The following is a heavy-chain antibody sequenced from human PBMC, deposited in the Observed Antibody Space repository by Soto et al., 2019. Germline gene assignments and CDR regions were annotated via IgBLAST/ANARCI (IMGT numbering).Heavy chain of an antibody. CDR3: ARGGEDGGNPDGWFDP. J-gene: IGHJ5*02. CDR1: GGTFSSYG. Sequence: QVQLVQSGAEVKKPGSSVKVSCKASGGTFSSYGISWVRQAPGQGLEWMGGIIPIFGTANYAQKFQGRVTITADESTRTAYRELSSLRSGDTAVYYCARGGEDGGNPDGWFDPWGQGPLVTVSS. D-gene: IGHD2-15*01. V-gene: IGHV1-69*01. CDR2: IIPIFGTA.